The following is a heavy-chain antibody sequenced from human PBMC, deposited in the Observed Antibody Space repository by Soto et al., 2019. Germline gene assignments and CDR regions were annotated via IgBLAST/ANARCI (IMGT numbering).Heavy chain of an antibody. Sequence: GGSLRLSCAASEFTFSSYAMSWVRQAPGKGLEWVSAISGSGDRTYYADSVKGRFTISRDTSKNTVSLQMHSLRAEDTALYYCTKRATTVPTPGNYFDSWGQGTLVTVSS. CDR2: ISGSGDRT. CDR3: TKRATTVPTPGNYFDS. J-gene: IGHJ4*02. CDR1: EFTFSSYA. V-gene: IGHV3-23*01. D-gene: IGHD1-1*01.